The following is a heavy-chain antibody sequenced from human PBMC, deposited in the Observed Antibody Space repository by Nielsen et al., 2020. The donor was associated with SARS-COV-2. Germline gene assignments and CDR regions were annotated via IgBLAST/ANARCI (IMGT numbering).Heavy chain of an antibody. Sequence: GESLKISCAASGFTFSSYAMSWVRQAPGKGLEWVSSISSSSSYIYYADSVKGRFTISRDNAKNSLYLQMNSLRAEDTAVYCCARDGEIMITFGGLMDVWGKGTTVTVSS. D-gene: IGHD3-16*01. CDR3: ARDGEIMITFGGLMDV. CDR1: GFTFSSYA. J-gene: IGHJ6*03. V-gene: IGHV3-21*01. CDR2: ISSSSSYI.